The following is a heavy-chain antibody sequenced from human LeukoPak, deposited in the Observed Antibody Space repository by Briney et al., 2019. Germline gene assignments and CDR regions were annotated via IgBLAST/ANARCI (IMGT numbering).Heavy chain of an antibody. J-gene: IGHJ1*01. V-gene: IGHV1-2*02. CDR1: GYTFTGYY. CDR3: ARDLMTIPRYFQR. CDR2: IKPNSGGT. D-gene: IGHD3-3*01. Sequence: ASVKVSCKASGYTFTGYYMHWVRQAPGQGLEWMGWIKPNSGGTNYAQKFQGRVTMTRDTSISTAYMELSRLRSDDTAVYYCARDLMTIPRYFQRWGQGTLVTVSS.